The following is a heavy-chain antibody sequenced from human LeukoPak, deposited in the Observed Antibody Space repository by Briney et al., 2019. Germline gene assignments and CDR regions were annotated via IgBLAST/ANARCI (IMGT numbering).Heavy chain of an antibody. D-gene: IGHD6-6*01. V-gene: IGHV3-43D*03. Sequence: PGGSLRLTCAASGFTFDDYAMHWVRQAPGKGLEWVSLITWDGGSTYYADSVKGRFTISRDNSKNSLYLQMNSLRAEDTALYYCAKEIAARGSYYYCMDVWGKGTTVTVSS. CDR2: ITWDGGST. CDR1: GFTFDDYA. J-gene: IGHJ6*03. CDR3: AKEIAARGSYYYCMDV.